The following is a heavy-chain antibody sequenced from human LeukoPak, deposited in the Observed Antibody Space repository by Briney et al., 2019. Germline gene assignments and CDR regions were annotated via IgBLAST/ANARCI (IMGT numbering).Heavy chain of an antibody. Sequence: ASVKVSCKASGYTFTGYYMHWVRQAPGQGLEWMGWMNPNSGGTNYAQKFQGRVTMTGDTSISTAYMELSRLRSDDTAVYYCARDSTSGYSSGWLFDYWGQGTLVTVSS. CDR3: ARDSTSGYSSGWLFDY. CDR1: GYTFTGYY. CDR2: MNPNSGGT. J-gene: IGHJ4*02. V-gene: IGHV1-2*02. D-gene: IGHD6-19*01.